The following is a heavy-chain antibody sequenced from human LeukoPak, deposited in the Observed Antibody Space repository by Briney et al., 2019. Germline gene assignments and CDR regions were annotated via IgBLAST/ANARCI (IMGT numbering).Heavy chain of an antibody. Sequence: GGSLRLSCAASGFTFSSYSMNWVRQAPGKGLEWVSYISSSSTTYYADSVKGRFTVSRDNAKNSLYLQMNSLRAEDTAVYYCARDLAGYDFWGQGTLVTVSS. CDR2: ISSSSTT. CDR3: ARDLAGYDF. D-gene: IGHD5-12*01. J-gene: IGHJ4*02. CDR1: GFTFSSYS. V-gene: IGHV3-48*04.